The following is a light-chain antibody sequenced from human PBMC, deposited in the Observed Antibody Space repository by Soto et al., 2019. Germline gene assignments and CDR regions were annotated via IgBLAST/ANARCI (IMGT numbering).Light chain of an antibody. J-gene: IGLJ2*01. CDR1: SSDISAYKY. CDR2: EVT. CDR3: SSYTSGTSLVV. Sequence: QSALTQPASVSGSPGQSITISCTGVSSDISAYKYVSWYQQHPGHAPKLLIYEVTNRPSGVSKRFSGSKSGDTASLTISGLQAEDEADYYCSSYTSGTSLVVFGGGTKLTVL. V-gene: IGLV2-14*01.